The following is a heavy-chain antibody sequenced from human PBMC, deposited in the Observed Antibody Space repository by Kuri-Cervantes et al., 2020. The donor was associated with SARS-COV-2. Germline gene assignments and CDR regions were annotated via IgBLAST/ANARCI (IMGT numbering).Heavy chain of an antibody. V-gene: IGHV1-18*01. D-gene: IGHD3-3*01. J-gene: IGHJ3*02. CDR1: GYTFTSYG. CDR3: AREGGGDPLVLGFGVVIHDAFDI. Sequence: ASVKVSCKASGYTFTSYGISWVRQAPGQGLEWMGRISAYNGNTNYAQKLQGRVTMTTDTSTSTAYMELRSLRSDDTAVYYCAREGGGDPLVLGFGVVIHDAFDIWGQGTMVTVSS. CDR2: ISAYNGNT.